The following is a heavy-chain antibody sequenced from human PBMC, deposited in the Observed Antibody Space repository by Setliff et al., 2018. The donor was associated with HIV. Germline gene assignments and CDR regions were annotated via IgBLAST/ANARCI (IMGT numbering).Heavy chain of an antibody. J-gene: IGHJ4*02. Sequence: ASVKVSCKASGYTFSSYDINWVRQATGQGLEWMGWMNPNSGNTGYAQKFQGRVTITADESTSTAYMELSSLRSEDTAVYYCAREGGGHTSHGPTYYWGQGTLVTVSS. D-gene: IGHD3-16*01. CDR2: MNPNSGNT. CDR1: GYTFSSYD. CDR3: AREGGGHTSHGPTYY. V-gene: IGHV1-8*03.